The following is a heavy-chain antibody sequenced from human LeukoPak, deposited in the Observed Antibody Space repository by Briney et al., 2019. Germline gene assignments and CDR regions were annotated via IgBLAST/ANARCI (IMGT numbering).Heavy chain of an antibody. D-gene: IGHD3-10*01. Sequence: GGSLRLSCAASGFTFDDYAMHWVRQAPGKGLEWVSGISWNSGSIGYADSVKGRFTISRDNAKNSLYLQMNSLRAEDTAVYYCARIPITMVRGVIIPYYYGMDVWGQGTTVTVSS. V-gene: IGHV3-9*01. CDR1: GFTFDDYA. CDR2: ISWNSGSI. CDR3: ARIPITMVRGVIIPYYYGMDV. J-gene: IGHJ6*02.